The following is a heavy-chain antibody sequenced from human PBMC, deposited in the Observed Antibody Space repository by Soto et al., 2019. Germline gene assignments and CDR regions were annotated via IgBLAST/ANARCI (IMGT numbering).Heavy chain of an antibody. J-gene: IGHJ4*02. CDR1: GGSINNHY. Sequence: QVQLQESGPGLVKPSETLSLTCTVSGGSINNHYLCWIRQPPGKGLAWIGYIYYSGTTNYNPSLKRRLTISVDTSKNQFSLNLTFRTAAETATRYCESANWDCQYRGQGTLVLVSS. V-gene: IGHV4-59*11. D-gene: IGHD1-26*01. CDR3: ESANWDCQY. CDR2: IYYSGTT.